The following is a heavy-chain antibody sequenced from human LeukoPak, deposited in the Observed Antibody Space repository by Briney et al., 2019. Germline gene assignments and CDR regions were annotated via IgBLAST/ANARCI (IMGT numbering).Heavy chain of an antibody. J-gene: IGHJ4*02. CDR3: AKKPATIKFPFDI. V-gene: IGHV3-23*01. CDR2: ISTTGGYT. Sequence: GGSLRLSCVGSGFSFSTYDMGWVRHTPGKGLEWVSPISTTGGYTEYADSVKGRFTISRDNSQNTLFLQMHSLRAEDTAVYYCAKKPATIKFPFDIWGQGTLVTVSP. CDR1: GFSFSTYD. D-gene: IGHD5-24*01.